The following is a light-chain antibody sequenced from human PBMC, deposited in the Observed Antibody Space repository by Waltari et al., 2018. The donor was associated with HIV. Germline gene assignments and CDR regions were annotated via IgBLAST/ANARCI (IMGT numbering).Light chain of an antibody. CDR1: QSVSSSY. J-gene: IGKJ2*01. CDR3: HQYGGSPRT. Sequence: ELVLMQSQGTLSLSPGERATLSCRASQSVSSSYLAWYQQKPGQAPRLLFYGASSRATGIPDRFSGSGSGTDFTLSISRLEPEDFAVYFCHQYGGSPRTFGQGTKLEIK. V-gene: IGKV3-20*01. CDR2: GAS.